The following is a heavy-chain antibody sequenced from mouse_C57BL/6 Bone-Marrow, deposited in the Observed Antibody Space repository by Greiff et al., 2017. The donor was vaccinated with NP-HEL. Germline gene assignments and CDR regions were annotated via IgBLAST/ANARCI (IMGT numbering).Heavy chain of an antibody. Sequence: VQLQQSGPELVKPGASVKLSCKASGYTFTSYDLNWVKQRPGQGLEWIGWIYPRDGSTKYNEKFKGKATLTVDTSSSTAYMELHSLTSEDSAVYFCARSGITTGFAYWGQGTLVTVSA. CDR1: GYTFTSYD. V-gene: IGHV1-85*01. CDR3: ARSGITTGFAY. J-gene: IGHJ3*01. D-gene: IGHD1-1*01. CDR2: IYPRDGST.